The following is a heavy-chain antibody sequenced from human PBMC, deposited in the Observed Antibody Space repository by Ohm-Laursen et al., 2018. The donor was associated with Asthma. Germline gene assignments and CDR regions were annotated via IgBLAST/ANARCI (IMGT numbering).Heavy chain of an antibody. CDR1: GGSISSSNW. J-gene: IGHJ5*02. Sequence: SETLSLTCGVSGGSISSSNWWSWVRQPPGKGLEWIGYIYNSGSTNYNPSLKSRVTISVDTSKNQFSLKLSSVTAADTAVYYCARATTVFSWFGPWGQGTLVTVSS. D-gene: IGHD4-17*01. V-gene: IGHV4-4*02. CDR2: IYNSGST. CDR3: ARATTVFSWFGP.